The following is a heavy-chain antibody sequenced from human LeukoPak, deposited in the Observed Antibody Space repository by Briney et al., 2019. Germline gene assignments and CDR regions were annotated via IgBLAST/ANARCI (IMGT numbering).Heavy chain of an antibody. CDR1: GFTFSSYR. Sequence: PGGSLRLSCAASGFTFSSYRMNWVRQAPGKGLEWVSDISGGSSTINYADSVKGRFTISRDNAKNSLHLQMNSLRDEDTAVYYCAREGYARGHGDYYYYFGMDAWGQGTTVTVSS. J-gene: IGHJ6*02. D-gene: IGHD1-1*01. CDR2: ISGGSSTI. CDR3: AREGYARGHGDYYYYFGMDA. V-gene: IGHV3-48*02.